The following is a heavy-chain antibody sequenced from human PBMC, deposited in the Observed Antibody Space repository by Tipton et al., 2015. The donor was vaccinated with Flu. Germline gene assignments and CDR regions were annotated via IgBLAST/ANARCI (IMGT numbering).Heavy chain of an antibody. J-gene: IGHJ4*02. Sequence: SLRLSCAASGFTFSNDWMSWVRQAPGKGLEWVGRIKSRPDGGTTEFAANVKGRFTISRDDSEHTLYLQMDSLKTVDTAMYFCPTDPYWGDFFDYWGQGTLVSVS. V-gene: IGHV3-15*01. CDR1: GFTFSNDW. CDR3: PTDPYWGDFFDY. D-gene: IGHD7-27*01. CDR2: IKSRPDGGTT.